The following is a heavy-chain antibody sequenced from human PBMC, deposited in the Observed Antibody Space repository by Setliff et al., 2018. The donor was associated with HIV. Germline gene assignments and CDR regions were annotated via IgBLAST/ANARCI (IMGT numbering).Heavy chain of an antibody. V-gene: IGHV4-39*01. D-gene: IGHD6-19*01. CDR1: GGSISGSNYY. Sequence: LSLTCTVSGGSISGSNYYWGWIRQPPGKGLEWVGSIFYSGSTYYSPSLKSRVTISVDTSKNQFSLTLTSVTAADTAVYYCARQQHSSDLKIWNYWGQGTLVTVSS. J-gene: IGHJ4*02. CDR3: ARQQHSSDLKIWNY. CDR2: IFYSGST.